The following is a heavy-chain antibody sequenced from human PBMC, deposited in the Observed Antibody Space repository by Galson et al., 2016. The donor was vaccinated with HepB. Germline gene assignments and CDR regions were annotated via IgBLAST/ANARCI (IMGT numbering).Heavy chain of an antibody. CDR1: GFIFSDSA. J-gene: IGHJ2*01. CDR3: IAVISTGYFDL. Sequence: SLRLSCAASGFIFSDSAMHWVRQASGKGLEWVGRIRTKPNTYATVFAASVKGRFIISRDDLKNTTYLQMKSLKTEDTAVYYSIAVISTGYFDLWGRGTLVTVSS. CDR2: IRTKPNTYAT. V-gene: IGHV3-73*01. D-gene: IGHD2-2*01.